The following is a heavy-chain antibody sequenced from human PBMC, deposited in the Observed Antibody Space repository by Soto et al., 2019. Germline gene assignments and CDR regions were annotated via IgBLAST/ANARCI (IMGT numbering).Heavy chain of an antibody. Sequence: EVQLLESGGGLVQPGGSLRLSCAASGFTFSSYAMSWVRQAPGKGLEWVSAISGSGGSTYYADSVKGRFTISRDNSKNALYLQMNRLRADDTAVYYCAKGFGSSSSPDYLGQGTLVTVSS. CDR3: AKGFGSSSSPDY. V-gene: IGHV3-23*01. D-gene: IGHD6-6*01. CDR1: GFTFSSYA. CDR2: ISGSGGST. J-gene: IGHJ4*02.